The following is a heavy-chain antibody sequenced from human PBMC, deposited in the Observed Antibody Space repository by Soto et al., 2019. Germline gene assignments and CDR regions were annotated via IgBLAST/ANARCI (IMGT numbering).Heavy chain of an antibody. Sequence: QVQLVESGGGVVQPGRSLRLSCAASGFTFSSYAMHWVRQAPGEGLEWVAVISYDGSNKYYADSVKGRFTISRDNSKNTLYLQMNSLRAEDTAVYYCARGTTGTTGGTFDYWGQGTLVTVSS. V-gene: IGHV3-30-3*01. CDR3: ARGTTGTTGGTFDY. CDR2: ISYDGSNK. J-gene: IGHJ4*02. CDR1: GFTFSSYA. D-gene: IGHD1-1*01.